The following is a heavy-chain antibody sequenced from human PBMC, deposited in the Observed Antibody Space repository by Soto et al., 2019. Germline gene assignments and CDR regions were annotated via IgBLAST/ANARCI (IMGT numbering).Heavy chain of an antibody. CDR1: GFTFSSYS. J-gene: IGHJ4*02. D-gene: IGHD2-2*01. CDR3: ARCESAANPPAANDY. CDR2: ISSSSSYI. V-gene: IGHV3-21*01. Sequence: PGGSLRLSCAASGFTFSSYSVNWVRQAPGKGLEWVSSISSSSSYIYYADSVKGRFTISRDNAKNSLYLQMNSLRAEDTAVYYCARCESAANPPAANDYWGQGTLVTVSS.